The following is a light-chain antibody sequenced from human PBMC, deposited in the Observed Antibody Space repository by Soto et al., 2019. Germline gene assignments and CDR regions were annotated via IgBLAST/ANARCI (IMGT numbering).Light chain of an antibody. V-gene: IGLV2-14*01. CDR2: EVT. CDR1: SNDVGIYNY. Sequence: QSVLTQPASVSGSPGQSITISCTGTSNDVGIYNYVSWYQQHPGKAPKLMIYEVTNRPSGVSDRFSGSKSDNTASLTISGLQAEDDADYYCSLYTISSTWVFGGGTKLTVL. J-gene: IGLJ3*02. CDR3: SLYTISSTWV.